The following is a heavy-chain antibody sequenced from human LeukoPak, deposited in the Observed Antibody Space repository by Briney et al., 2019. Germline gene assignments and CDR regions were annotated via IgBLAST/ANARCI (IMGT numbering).Heavy chain of an antibody. J-gene: IGHJ5*02. D-gene: IGHD3-10*01. Sequence: ASVKVSCKASGYTFTGYYMHWVRQAPGQGLEWMGLINPNNCDTNYAQKFQGRVTMTRDTSISKAYMELSRLRSDDTAVYYCARVYYYGSGSYWGHNWFDPWGQGTLVTVSS. CDR1: GYTFTGYY. CDR3: ARVYYYGSGSYWGHNWFDP. CDR2: INPNNCDT. V-gene: IGHV1-2*06.